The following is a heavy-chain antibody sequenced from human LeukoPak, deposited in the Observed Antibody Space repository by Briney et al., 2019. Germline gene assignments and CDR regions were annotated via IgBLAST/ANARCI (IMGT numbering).Heavy chain of an antibody. CDR1: GGSISISSYY. CDR2: VFYSGST. J-gene: IGHJ6*02. D-gene: IGHD6-13*01. Sequence: SETLSLTCTVSGGSISISSYYWSWIRQSPGKGLEWIGYVFYSGSTNYNPSLKSRVTISVDTSKNQFSLKLSSVTAADTAVYYCARERSIAAAGGHGMDVWGQGTTVTVSS. CDR3: ARERSIAAAGGHGMDV. V-gene: IGHV4-61*01.